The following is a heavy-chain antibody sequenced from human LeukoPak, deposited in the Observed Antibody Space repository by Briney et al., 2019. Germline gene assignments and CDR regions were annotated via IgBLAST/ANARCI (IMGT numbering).Heavy chain of an antibody. V-gene: IGHV3-33*01. Sequence: GSLRLSCAASGFSFSAYGVHWVRQAPGKGLEWVVVIWYDGSSKDYADSVKGRFTLSRDNSKNTLYLQMNSLTVEDTAVYYCARSQSSSLIDYWGQGTLVTVSS. D-gene: IGHD6-13*01. CDR3: ARSQSSSLIDY. J-gene: IGHJ4*02. CDR2: IWYDGSSK. CDR1: GFSFSAYG.